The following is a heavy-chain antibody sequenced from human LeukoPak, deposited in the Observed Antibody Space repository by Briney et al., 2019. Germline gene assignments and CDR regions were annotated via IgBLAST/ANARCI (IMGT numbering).Heavy chain of an antibody. CDR3: ARRVAVAGRDGYYYMDV. D-gene: IGHD6-19*01. J-gene: IGHJ6*03. V-gene: IGHV5-51*01. Sequence: GEYLKISCKGSGYSFTSCWIGWVRQMPGRGLEWMGIIYPGDSDTRYSPSFQGQVTISADKSISTAYLQWSSLKASDTAMYYCARRVAVAGRDGYYYMDVWGKGTTVTISS. CDR1: GYSFTSCW. CDR2: IYPGDSDT.